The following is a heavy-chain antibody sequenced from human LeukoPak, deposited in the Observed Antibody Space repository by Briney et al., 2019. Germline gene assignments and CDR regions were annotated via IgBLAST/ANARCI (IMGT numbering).Heavy chain of an antibody. CDR3: AKGGASQEYNWFDP. CDR2: ISSSSSYI. D-gene: IGHD2-2*01. J-gene: IGHJ5*02. CDR1: GFTFSSYS. Sequence: GGSLRLSCAASGFTFSSYSMNWVRQAPGKGLEWVSSISSSSSYIYYADSVKGRFTISRDNAKNSLYLQMNSLRAEDTAVYYCAKGGASQEYNWFDPWGQGTLVTVSS. V-gene: IGHV3-21*01.